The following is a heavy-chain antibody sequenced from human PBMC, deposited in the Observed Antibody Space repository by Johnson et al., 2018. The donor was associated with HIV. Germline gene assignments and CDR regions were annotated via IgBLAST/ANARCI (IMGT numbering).Heavy chain of an antibody. J-gene: IGHJ3*01. D-gene: IGHD2-15*01. CDR2: TKNKRDGGAI. CDR1: GFILSDHY. Sequence: VQLVESGGGLVQPGGSLRLSCAASGFILSDHYMDWVRQAAGKGLEWVGRTKNKRDGGAIDYAAPVKGRFTISRDDTKATLYLEMNSLKTEYTGVYYCTTDLPYCSGHDCYNAYDLWGQGTMVIVSA. V-gene: IGHV3-15*01. CDR3: TTDLPYCSGHDCYNAYDL.